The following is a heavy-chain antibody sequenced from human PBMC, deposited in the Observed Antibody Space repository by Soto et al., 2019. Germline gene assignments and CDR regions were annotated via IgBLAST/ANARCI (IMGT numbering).Heavy chain of an antibody. CDR3: ARGTMGVNVEYKSYIGIDA. J-gene: IGHJ6*02. V-gene: IGHV4-34*01. Sequence: TLYLSCAVHEESRDGSACPWILLRPGKELECIGEINHSGSTNYNPSLKSRVTISLDTYKNQFSLKLSPVTAADTAVYYCARGTMGVNVEYKSYIGIDAWSEATTVTV. CDR1: EESRDGSA. CDR2: INHSGST. D-gene: IGHD3-10*01.